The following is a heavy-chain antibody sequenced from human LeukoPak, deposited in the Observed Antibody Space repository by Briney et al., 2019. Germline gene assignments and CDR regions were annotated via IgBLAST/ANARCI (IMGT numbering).Heavy chain of an antibody. D-gene: IGHD3-3*01. CDR2: ISYDGSNK. V-gene: IGHV3-30*18. Sequence: QPGGSLRLSCAASGFTFSSYGMHWVRQAPGKGLEWVAVISYDGSNKYYADSAKGRFTISRDNSKNTLFLQMNSLRAEDTAVYYCAKVASVLRFLEWLPDYYYYYMDVWGKGTTVTVSS. CDR3: AKVASVLRFLEWLPDYYYYYMDV. CDR1: GFTFSSYG. J-gene: IGHJ6*03.